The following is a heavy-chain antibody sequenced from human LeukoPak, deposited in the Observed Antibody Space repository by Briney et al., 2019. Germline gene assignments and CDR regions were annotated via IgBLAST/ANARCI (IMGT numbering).Heavy chain of an antibody. CDR1: GYTLTTYG. D-gene: IGHD5-24*01. V-gene: IGHV1-18*01. J-gene: IGHJ4*02. CDR3: ARVLQIYYFDY. Sequence: AASVKVSCKASGYTLTTYGTSWVRQARGQGLEWMGWISAYNGNTNYAQKLQGRVTMTTDTSTSTAYMELRSLRSDDTAVYYCARVLQIYYFDYWGQGTLVTVSS. CDR2: ISAYNGNT.